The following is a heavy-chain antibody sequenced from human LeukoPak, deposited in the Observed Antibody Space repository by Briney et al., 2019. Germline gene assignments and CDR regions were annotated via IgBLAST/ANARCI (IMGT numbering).Heavy chain of an antibody. CDR1: GASISSGSNY. Sequence: SETLSLTCSVSGASISSGSNYWGWIRQPPGKTLEGIGSIYYSGSTYYNPSLNNRVTIYVETSKNQFSLRLCSVTAADTAVYYCARMYMVRGVIGRWGQGTLVTVSS. J-gene: IGHJ4*02. CDR2: IYYSGST. V-gene: IGHV4-39*01. CDR3: ARMYMVRGVIGR. D-gene: IGHD3-10*01.